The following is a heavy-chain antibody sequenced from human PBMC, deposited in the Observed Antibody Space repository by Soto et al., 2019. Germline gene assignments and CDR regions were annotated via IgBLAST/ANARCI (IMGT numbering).Heavy chain of an antibody. CDR1: GFTFSDSV. CDR2: MSGDGRT. Sequence: GGSLRLSCVGSGFTFSDSVVAWVRQAPGKGLEWLSVMSGDGRTRYALSVTGRFTISRDNSKNTLYLQMRSLRAEDAAAYYCVKWHTSNFDSLPFTGFDFWGQGTQVTVSS. CDR3: VKWHTSNFDSLPFTGFDF. D-gene: IGHD3-22*01. J-gene: IGHJ4*02. V-gene: IGHV3-23*01.